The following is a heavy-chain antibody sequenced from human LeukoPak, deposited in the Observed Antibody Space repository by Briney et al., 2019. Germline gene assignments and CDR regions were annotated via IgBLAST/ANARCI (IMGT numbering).Heavy chain of an antibody. CDR3: ARRRLTMAPDY. Sequence: SETLSLTCAVYGGSFSGYYWSWIRQPPGKGLEWIGEINHSGSTNYNPSLKSRVTISVDTSKNQFSLKLSSVTAADTAVYYCARRRLTMAPDYWGQGTLVTVSS. CDR2: INHSGST. V-gene: IGHV4-34*01. D-gene: IGHD3-10*01. CDR1: GGSFSGYY. J-gene: IGHJ4*02.